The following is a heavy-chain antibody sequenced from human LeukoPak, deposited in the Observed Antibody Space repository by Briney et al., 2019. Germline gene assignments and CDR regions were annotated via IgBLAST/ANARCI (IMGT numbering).Heavy chain of an antibody. CDR2: INHSGST. D-gene: IGHD3-22*01. Sequence: SETLSLTCAVYGGSFSGYYWSWIRQPPGKGLEWIGEINHSGSTNYNPSLKSRVTISVDTSKNQFSLKLSSVTAADTAVYYCASDSSGYWSHDAFDIWGQGTMVTVSS. J-gene: IGHJ3*02. CDR3: ASDSSGYWSHDAFDI. V-gene: IGHV4-34*01. CDR1: GGSFSGYY.